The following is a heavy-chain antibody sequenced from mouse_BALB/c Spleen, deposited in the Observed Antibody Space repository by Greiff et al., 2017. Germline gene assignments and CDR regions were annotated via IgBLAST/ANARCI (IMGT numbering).Heavy chain of an antibody. CDR1: GFTFSSFG. J-gene: IGHJ2*01. Sequence: EVQLQESGGGLVQPGGSRKLSCAASGFTFSSFGMHWVRQAPEKGLEWVAYISSGSSTIYYADTVKGRFTISRDNPKNTLFLQMTSLRSEDTAMYYCARRGLYGNFDYWGQGTTLTVSS. CDR3: ARRGLYGNFDY. D-gene: IGHD2-1*01. CDR2: ISSGSSTI. V-gene: IGHV5-17*02.